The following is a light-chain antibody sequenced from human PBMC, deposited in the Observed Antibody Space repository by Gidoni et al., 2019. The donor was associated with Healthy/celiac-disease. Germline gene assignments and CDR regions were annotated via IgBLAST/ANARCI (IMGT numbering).Light chain of an antibody. CDR3: QQYNSYRP. J-gene: IGKJ1*01. CDR2: QAS. V-gene: IGKV1-5*03. CDR1: QSISSW. Sequence: DIQMTKSPSTLSASVGDRGTITCRASQSISSWLAWYQQKPGKAPKLLIYQASSLASRVPSRFSDSGSGTAFTLTIRSLQPDAFATYSCQQYNSYRPFGQGTKVEIK.